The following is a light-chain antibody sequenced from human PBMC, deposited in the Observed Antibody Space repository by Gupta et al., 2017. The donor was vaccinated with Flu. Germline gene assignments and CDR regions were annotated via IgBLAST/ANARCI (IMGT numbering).Light chain of an antibody. Sequence: SLGVTATIDCRASLSGLQSSKNGNYFAWFQQKPGQPPKLLIYGASIWQSGVPDRFSGSGSGTEFTLTISSLQAEDVAVYYCQQYYHAPLTFGDGTKVHIK. CDR1: LSGLQSSKNGNY. CDR2: GAS. J-gene: IGKJ3*01. CDR3: QQYYHAPLT. V-gene: IGKV4-1*01.